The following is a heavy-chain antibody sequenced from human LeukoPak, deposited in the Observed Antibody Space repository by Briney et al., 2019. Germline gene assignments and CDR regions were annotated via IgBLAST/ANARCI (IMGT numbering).Heavy chain of an antibody. J-gene: IGHJ4*02. CDR1: GFTLSSYA. CDR2: ISGSGGST. V-gene: IGHV3-23*01. CDR3: AKVRSGSYPRYFDY. D-gene: IGHD1-26*01. Sequence: HPGGSLRLSCAASGFTLSSYAMSWVRQAPGKGLEWVSAISGSGGSTYYADSVKGRFTISRDNSKNTLYLQMNSLRAEDTAVYYCAKVRSGSYPRYFDYGGQGPLVTVSS.